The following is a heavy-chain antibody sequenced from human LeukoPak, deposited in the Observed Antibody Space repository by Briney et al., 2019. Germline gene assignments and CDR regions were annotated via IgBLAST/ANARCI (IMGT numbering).Heavy chain of an antibody. CDR2: IYYSGST. CDR1: GGSISSGGYY. J-gene: IGHJ4*02. V-gene: IGHV4-31*03. Sequence: SETLSLTCTVSGGSISSGGYYWSWIRQHPGKGLEWIVYIYYSGSTYYNPSLKSRITISVDTSKNQFSLKLSSVTAADTAVYYCARLRYCSSTSCYTRFDYWGQGTLVTVSS. CDR3: ARLRYCSSTSCYTRFDY. D-gene: IGHD2-2*02.